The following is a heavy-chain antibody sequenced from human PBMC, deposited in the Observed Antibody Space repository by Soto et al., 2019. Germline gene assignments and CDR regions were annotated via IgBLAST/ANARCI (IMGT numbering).Heavy chain of an antibody. CDR1: GFTFTTYA. J-gene: IGHJ5*02. D-gene: IGHD3-10*01. CDR2: INTAGTT. Sequence: EVQLLESGGDFVQPGGSLRLSCAASGFTFTTYAMTWVRQAPGKGLEWVSAINTAGTTYYADSVKGRFTISRDNAKNTLYLQMNGLRAEDTAVYYCAREGIRGVSWNWFETWGQGTLVTVSS. CDR3: AREGIRGVSWNWFET. V-gene: IGHV3-23*01.